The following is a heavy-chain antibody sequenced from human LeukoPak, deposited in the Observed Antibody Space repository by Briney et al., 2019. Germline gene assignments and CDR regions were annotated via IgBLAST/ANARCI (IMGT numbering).Heavy chain of an antibody. CDR2: IHWNGGST. Sequence: GGSLRLSCAASGFTFDDYDMSWVRRAPGKGLEWGSGIHWNGGSTGYADSVKGRFTISRDNAKNSLHLQMNSLRAEDTAFYYCERHTGFLTGPNAFDIWGQGTMVTVSS. CDR3: ERHTGFLTGPNAFDI. J-gene: IGHJ3*02. V-gene: IGHV3-20*04. CDR1: GFTFDDYD. D-gene: IGHD3-9*01.